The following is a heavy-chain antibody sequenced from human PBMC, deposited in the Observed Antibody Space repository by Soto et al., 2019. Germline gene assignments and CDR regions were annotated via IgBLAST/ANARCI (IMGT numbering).Heavy chain of an antibody. CDR2: IIPIFGTA. CDR1: GGTFSSYA. V-gene: IGHV1-69*13. J-gene: IGHJ1*01. Sequence: GASVKVSCKASGGTFSSYAISWVRQAPGQGLEWMGGIIPIFGTANYAQKFQGRVTITADESTSTAYMELSSLRSEDTAVYYCARGLIDPDIVVVPAAISLLRWAFQHWGQGTLVTVSS. D-gene: IGHD2-2*02. CDR3: ARGLIDPDIVVVPAAISLLRWAFQH.